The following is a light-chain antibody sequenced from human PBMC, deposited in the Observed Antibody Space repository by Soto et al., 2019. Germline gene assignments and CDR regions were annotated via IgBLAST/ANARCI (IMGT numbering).Light chain of an antibody. CDR1: SRDVGASDY. CDR2: EVN. CDR3: LSHSGSSSV. V-gene: IGLV2-8*01. Sequence: QSVLTQPPSASGSPGQSVAISCTGTSRDVGASDYVSWYQQHSGKAPKLLLYEVNKRPSGVPDRFSGSKSGNTASLTVSALQADDEADYYCLSHSGSSSVLGTGTKLTVL. J-gene: IGLJ1*01.